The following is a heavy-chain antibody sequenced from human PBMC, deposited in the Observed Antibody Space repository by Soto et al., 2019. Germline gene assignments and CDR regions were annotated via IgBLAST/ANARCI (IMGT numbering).Heavy chain of an antibody. CDR2: ISSSGSHA. CDR3: ARERCTGGTCFAAFDI. CDR1: GFTFSTYS. V-gene: IGHV3-21*03. J-gene: IGHJ3*02. Sequence: SVGSLRLSCAVSGFTFSTYSMNWVRQAPGTGLEWVSSISSSGSHAYYADSVKGRFTISRDNAKNSLYLQMNSLRAEDTAVYYCARERCTGGTCFAAFDIWGQGTMVTVSS. D-gene: IGHD2-15*01.